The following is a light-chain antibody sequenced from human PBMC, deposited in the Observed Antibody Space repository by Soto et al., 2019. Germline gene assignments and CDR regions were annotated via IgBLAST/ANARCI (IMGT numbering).Light chain of an antibody. CDR3: YSYAGRSSHVV. CDR2: EGS. J-gene: IGLJ2*01. V-gene: IGLV2-23*01. CDR1: SSDVGSYNL. Sequence: QSALTQPASVSGSPGQSITISCTGTSSDVGSYNLVSWYQQHPGKAPKLMIYEGSKRPSGVSNRFSGSKSGNTASLTISGLQAEDEADYYCYSYAGRSSHVVFGGGTKVTVL.